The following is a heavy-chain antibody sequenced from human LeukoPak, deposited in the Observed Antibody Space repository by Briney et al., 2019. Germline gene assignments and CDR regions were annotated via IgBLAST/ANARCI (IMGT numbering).Heavy chain of an antibody. V-gene: IGHV4-59*12. J-gene: IGHJ4*02. CDR2: IYYSGST. CDR1: GGSISRYY. Sequence: SETLSLTCTVSGGSISRYYWSWIRQPPGKGLEWIGYIYYSGSTDYNPSLKSRVTISVDTSKNQFSLKLSSVTAADTAVYYCATRGAVYYDSSGYDDYWGQGTLATVSS. D-gene: IGHD3-22*01. CDR3: ATRGAVYYDSSGYDDY.